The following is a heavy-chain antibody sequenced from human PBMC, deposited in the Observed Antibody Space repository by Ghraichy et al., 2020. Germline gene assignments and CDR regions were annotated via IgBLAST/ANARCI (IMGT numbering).Heavy chain of an antibody. V-gene: IGHV3-53*01. Sequence: GESLNISCAASGFTVSSNYMSWVRQAPGKGLEWVSVIYSGGSTYYADSVKGRFTISRDNSKNTLYLQMNSRRAEDTAVYYCARAYSYGHIDYWGQGTLVTVSS. CDR3: ARAYSYGHIDY. J-gene: IGHJ4*02. CDR1: GFTVSSNY. D-gene: IGHD5-18*01. CDR2: IYSGGST.